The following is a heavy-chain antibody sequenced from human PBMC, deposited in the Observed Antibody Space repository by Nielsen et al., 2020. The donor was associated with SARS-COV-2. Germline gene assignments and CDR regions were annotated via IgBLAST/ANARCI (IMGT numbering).Heavy chain of an antibody. J-gene: IGHJ4*02. CDR2: IYSCGST. Sequence: GESLKISCAASGFTVSSNYMSWVRQAPGKGLEWVSVIYSCGSTYYADSVKGRFTISRDNSKNTLYLQMNSLRAEDTAVYYCAKDLSVVAAAGPFDYWGQGTLVTVSS. CDR1: GFTVSSNY. CDR3: AKDLSVVAAAGPFDY. V-gene: IGHV3-66*03. D-gene: IGHD6-13*01.